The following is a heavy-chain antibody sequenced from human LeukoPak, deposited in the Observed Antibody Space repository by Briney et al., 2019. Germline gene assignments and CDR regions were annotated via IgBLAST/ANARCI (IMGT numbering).Heavy chain of an antibody. V-gene: IGHV4-59*08. CDR1: GGSISSYY. Sequence: SETLSLTCTVSGGSISSYYWSWIRQPPGKGLEWIGYIYYSGSTNYNPSLKSRVTISVDTSKNQFSLKLSSVTAADTAVYYCARQNYCGGDRFDYWGQGTLVTVSS. CDR2: IYYSGST. D-gene: IGHD2-21*02. J-gene: IGHJ4*02. CDR3: ARQNYCGGDRFDY.